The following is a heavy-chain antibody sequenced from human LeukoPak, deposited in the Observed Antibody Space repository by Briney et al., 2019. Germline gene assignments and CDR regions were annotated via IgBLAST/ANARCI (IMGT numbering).Heavy chain of an antibody. Sequence: GRSLRLSCAASGFTFSSYGIHWVRQAPGKGLEWVAVISYDGSNKYYADSVKGRFTISRDNSKNTLYLQMNSLRAEDTAVYYCAKDRSVRYSYGVPFDYWGQGTLVTVSS. J-gene: IGHJ4*02. V-gene: IGHV3-30*18. CDR1: GFTFSSYG. D-gene: IGHD5-18*01. CDR2: ISYDGSNK. CDR3: AKDRSVRYSYGVPFDY.